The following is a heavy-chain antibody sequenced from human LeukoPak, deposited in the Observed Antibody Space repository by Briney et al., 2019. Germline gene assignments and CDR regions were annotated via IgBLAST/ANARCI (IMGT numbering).Heavy chain of an antibody. CDR3: ARDAAYYYDSSGLFDY. Sequence: SQTLSLTCTVSGGSISSGSYYWSWIRQPAGKGLEWIGRIYTSGSTNYNPSLKSRVTISVDTSKNQFSLKLNSVTAADTAVYYCARDAAYYYDSSGLFDYWGQGTLVTVSS. V-gene: IGHV4-61*02. CDR2: IYTSGST. J-gene: IGHJ4*02. D-gene: IGHD3-22*01. CDR1: GGSISSGSYY.